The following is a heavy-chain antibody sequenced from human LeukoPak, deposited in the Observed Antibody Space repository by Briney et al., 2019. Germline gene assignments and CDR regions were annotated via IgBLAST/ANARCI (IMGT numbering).Heavy chain of an antibody. J-gene: IGHJ4*02. D-gene: IGHD2-8*01. V-gene: IGHV3-7*03. CDR2: IKQDGSEK. Sequence: GGSLRLSCAASGFTVSSNYMSWVRQAPGKGLEWVTNIKQDGSEKNCVDSVRGRFTISRDNAKNSLYLQMNSLRAEDTAVYYCGRRRGMGFLDYWGQGTLVTVSS. CDR3: GRRRGMGFLDY. CDR1: GFTVSSNY.